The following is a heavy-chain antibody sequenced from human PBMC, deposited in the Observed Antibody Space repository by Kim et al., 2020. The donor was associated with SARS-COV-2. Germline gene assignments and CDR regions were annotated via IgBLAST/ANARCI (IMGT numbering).Heavy chain of an antibody. J-gene: IGHJ4*02. Sequence: ASVKVSCKASGYTFTSYAMHWVRQAPGQRLEWMGWINAGNGNTKYSQKFQGRVTITRDTSASTAYMELSSLRSEDTAVYYCARVSPGLAAPLDYWGQGTLVTVSS. CDR2: INAGNGNT. CDR1: GYTFTSYA. D-gene: IGHD6-6*01. V-gene: IGHV1-3*01. CDR3: ARVSPGLAAPLDY.